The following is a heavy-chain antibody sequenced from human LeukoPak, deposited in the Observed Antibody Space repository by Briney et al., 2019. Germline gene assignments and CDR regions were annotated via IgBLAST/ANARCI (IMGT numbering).Heavy chain of an antibody. CDR3: ARGGGYSYGYSYYYYGMDV. D-gene: IGHD5-18*01. J-gene: IGHJ6*04. V-gene: IGHV4-34*01. CDR1: GGSFSGYY. CDR2: INHSGST. Sequence: ASETLSLTCAVYGGSFSGYYWSRIRQPPGKGLEWIGEINHSGSTNYNPSLKSRVTISVDTSKNQFSLKLSSVTAADTAVYYCARGGGYSYGYSYYYYGMDVWGKGTTVTVSS.